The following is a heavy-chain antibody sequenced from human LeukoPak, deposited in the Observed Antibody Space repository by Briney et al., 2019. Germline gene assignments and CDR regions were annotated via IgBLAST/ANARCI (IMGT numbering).Heavy chain of an antibody. J-gene: IGHJ5*02. CDR1: GGSISSYY. CDR2: IYTSGST. Sequence: SETLSLTCTVSGGSISSYYWSWIRQPPGKGLEWIGYIYTSGSTNYNPSLKSRVTISVDTSKNQFSLELSSVTAADTAVYYCAAGIAAAGTHWFDPWGQGTLVTVSS. V-gene: IGHV4-4*09. D-gene: IGHD6-13*01. CDR3: AAGIAAAGTHWFDP.